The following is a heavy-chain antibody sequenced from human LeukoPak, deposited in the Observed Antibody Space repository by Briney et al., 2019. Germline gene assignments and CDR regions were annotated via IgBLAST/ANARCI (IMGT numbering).Heavy chain of an antibody. CDR2: INPSGGGT. V-gene: IGHV1-46*01. CDR3: ARDHDSYYGSGSYYPGGCDY. CDR1: GYTFTRYY. D-gene: IGHD3-10*01. J-gene: IGHJ4*02. Sequence: ASVKVSCKASGYTFTRYYILCVRHAPGQGLEWMGIINPSGGGTSYAQKFQGRVSMTRDTSTSTVYMELSSLRSEDTAVYYCARDHDSYYGSGSYYPGGCDYWGQGTLVTVSS.